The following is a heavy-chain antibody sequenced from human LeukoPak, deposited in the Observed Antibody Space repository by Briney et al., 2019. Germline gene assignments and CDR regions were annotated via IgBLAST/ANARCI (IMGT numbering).Heavy chain of an antibody. D-gene: IGHD5-24*01. V-gene: IGHV4-61*02. CDR2: IYTSGST. CDR1: GGSISSGSYY. CDR3: ARERDGYNWAYDAFDI. Sequence: PSETLSLTCTVSGGSISSGSYYSSWIRQPAGKGLEWIGRIYTSGSTNYNPSLKSRVTISVDTSKNQFSLKLSSVTAAETAVYYCARERDGYNWAYDAFDIWGQGTMVTVSS. J-gene: IGHJ3*02.